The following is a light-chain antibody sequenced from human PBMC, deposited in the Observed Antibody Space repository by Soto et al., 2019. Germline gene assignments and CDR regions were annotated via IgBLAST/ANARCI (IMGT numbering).Light chain of an antibody. CDR2: GAS. J-gene: IGKJ1*01. Sequence: EIVLTQPPGTLSLSPGETATLSCRASQSVSNNYLAWYQQNPGQAPRLLIYGASNRATGIPDRFSGSGSGTDFTLTISRLEPEDFAVYYCQQYGSSGTFGQGTKVDIK. CDR1: QSVSNNY. CDR3: QQYGSSGT. V-gene: IGKV3-20*01.